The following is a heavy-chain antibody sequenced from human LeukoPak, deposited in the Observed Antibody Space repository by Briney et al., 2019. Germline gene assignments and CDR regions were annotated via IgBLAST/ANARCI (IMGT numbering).Heavy chain of an antibody. CDR2: IKQDGSEK. CDR1: GFTFSSYW. D-gene: IGHD3-22*01. CDR3: ARSWSSGYWFPATASFDY. V-gene: IGHV3-7*01. J-gene: IGHJ4*02. Sequence: GGSLRLSCAASGFTFSSYWMSWVRQAPGKGLEWVANIKQDGSEKYYVDSVKGRFTISRDNAKNSLYLQMNSRRAEDTAVYYCARSWSSGYWFPATASFDYWGQGSPVTVSS.